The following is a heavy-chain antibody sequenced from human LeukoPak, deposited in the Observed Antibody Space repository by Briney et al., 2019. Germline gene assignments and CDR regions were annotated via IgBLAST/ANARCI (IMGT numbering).Heavy chain of an antibody. D-gene: IGHD6-6*01. CDR2: IHASGPT. V-gene: IGHV4-4*09. J-gene: IGHJ4*02. Sequence: SETLSLTCTVSGGSISTYYWSWIRRPPGKGLEWIAYIHASGPTNYNPSLKSRITISVDTSKNQFSLKLSSVTAADTAVYYCARHDAGIAARPFGNWGQGTLVTVSS. CDR1: GGSISTYY. CDR3: ARHDAGIAARPFGN.